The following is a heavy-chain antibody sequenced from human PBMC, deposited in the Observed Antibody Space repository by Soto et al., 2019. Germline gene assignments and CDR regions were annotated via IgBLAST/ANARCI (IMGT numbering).Heavy chain of an antibody. D-gene: IGHD2-8*02. Sequence: APVKISCKASGHTFTSYGINWVRQPPGQGLEWMGWISAYNGNTNYAQKLQDRVTMTTDTSTSTAHMELRTLRPADTPIHYSPGVVLYVARQHAFDVWGQGIMVTV. CDR2: ISAYNGNT. J-gene: IGHJ3*01. CDR1: GHTFTSYG. V-gene: IGHV1-18*04. CDR3: PGVVLYVARQHAFDV.